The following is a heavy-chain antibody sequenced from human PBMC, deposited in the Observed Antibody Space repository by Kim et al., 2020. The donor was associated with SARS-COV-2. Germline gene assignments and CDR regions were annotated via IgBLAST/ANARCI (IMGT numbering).Heavy chain of an antibody. J-gene: IGHJ5*02. V-gene: IGHV4-4*02. CDR1: GGSISSSNW. CDR2: IYHSGST. D-gene: IGHD6-19*01. CDR3: ARVLIAPLRTPPGYSSGWYRVRWFDP. Sequence: SETLSLTCAVSGGSISSSNWWSWVRQPPGKGLEWIGEIYHSGSTNYNPSLKSRVTISVDKSKNQFSLKLSSVTAADTAVYYCARVLIAPLRTPPGYSSGWYRVRWFDPWGQGTLVTVSP.